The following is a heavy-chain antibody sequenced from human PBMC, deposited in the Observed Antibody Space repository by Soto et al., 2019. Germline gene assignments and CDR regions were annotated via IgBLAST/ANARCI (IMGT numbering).Heavy chain of an antibody. CDR2: ISYDGSNK. CDR1: GFTCSSYG. Sequence: QAQLVESGGGVVQPGRSERLSFAASGFTCSSYGMHWVRQAPGKGLEWVAVISYDGSNKYYADSVKRRFTISRDNSKNTLYLPMNSLRAEDLAVYYCAKDMRSAMIVVVSAFDIWGQGTMVTVSS. V-gene: IGHV3-30*18. D-gene: IGHD3-22*01. CDR3: AKDMRSAMIVVVSAFDI. J-gene: IGHJ3*02.